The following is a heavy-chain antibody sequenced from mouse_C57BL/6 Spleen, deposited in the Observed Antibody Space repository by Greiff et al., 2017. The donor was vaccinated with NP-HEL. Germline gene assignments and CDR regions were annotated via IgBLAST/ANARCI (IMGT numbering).Heavy chain of an antibody. V-gene: IGHV1-22*01. CDR2: INPNNGGT. Sequence: EVQGVESGPELVKPGASVKMSCKASGYTFTDYNMHWVKQSHGKSLEWIGYINPNNGGTSYNQKFKGKATLTVNKSSSTAYMELRSLTSEDSAVYYCARGLLYAMDYWGQGTSVTVSS. CDR1: GYTFTDYN. CDR3: ARGLLYAMDY. D-gene: IGHD3-1*01. J-gene: IGHJ4*01.